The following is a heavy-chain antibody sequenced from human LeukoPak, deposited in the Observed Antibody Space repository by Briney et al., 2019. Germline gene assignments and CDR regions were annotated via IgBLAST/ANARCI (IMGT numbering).Heavy chain of an antibody. D-gene: IGHD4-17*01. CDR2: INPNSGGT. CDR3: ARVSYGDYHNDY. V-gene: IGHV1-2*02. CDR1: GYTFTGYY. Sequence: ASVKVSCKASGYTFTGYYMHWVRQAPGQGLEWMGWINPNSGGTNYAQKFQGRVTMTRDTSISTAYMELSRLRSDDTAVYYCARVSYGDYHNDYWGQGTLVTVSS. J-gene: IGHJ4*02.